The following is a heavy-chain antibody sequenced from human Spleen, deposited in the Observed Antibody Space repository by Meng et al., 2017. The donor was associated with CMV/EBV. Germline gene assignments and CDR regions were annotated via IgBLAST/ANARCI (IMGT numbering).Heavy chain of an antibody. V-gene: IGHV3-53*01. CDR1: GFTVSSNY. D-gene: IGHD5-18*01. J-gene: IGHJ4*02. Sequence: GGSLRLSCAASGFTVSSNYMSWVRQAPGKGLEWVSVIYSGGSTYYADSVKGRFTISRDNSKNTLYLQMNSLRAEDTAVYYCAREKGYSYGYYFDYWGQGKLVTVSS. CDR3: AREKGYSYGYYFDY. CDR2: IYSGGST.